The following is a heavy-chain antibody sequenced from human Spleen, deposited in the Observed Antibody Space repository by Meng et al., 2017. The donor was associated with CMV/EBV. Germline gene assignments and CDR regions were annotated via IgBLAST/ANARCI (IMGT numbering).Heavy chain of an antibody. D-gene: IGHD5-18*01. CDR3: ARDPVDTSFDY. J-gene: IGHJ4*02. CDR2: IYTSRST. CDR1: GRSISRYY. Sequence: QVQRQESGPGLVDPSETLSLTCRVSGRSISRYYGSWVRQPGGKGLEWIGRIYTSRSTNHNPSLKSRVTMSVDTSKNQFYLKLSSVTDADTAVYYCARDPVDTSFDYWGQGTLVTVSS. V-gene: IGHV4-4*07.